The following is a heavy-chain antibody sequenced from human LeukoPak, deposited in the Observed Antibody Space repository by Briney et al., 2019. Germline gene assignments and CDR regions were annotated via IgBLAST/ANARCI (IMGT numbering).Heavy chain of an antibody. CDR2: IRYDGSDK. Sequence: PGGSLRLSCAASGFIFSNYGIHWVRQAPGKGLEWVAFIRYDGSDKYYTDSVKGRFTISRDNSKNTLYLQMNSLRAEDTAVYYCAKPAISSSGWYYDYWGQGTLVTVSS. V-gene: IGHV3-30*02. CDR3: AKPAISSSGWYYDY. D-gene: IGHD6-19*01. CDR1: GFIFSNYG. J-gene: IGHJ4*02.